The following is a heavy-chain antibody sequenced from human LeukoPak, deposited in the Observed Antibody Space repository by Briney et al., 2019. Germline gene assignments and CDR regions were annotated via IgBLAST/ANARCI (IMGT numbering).Heavy chain of an antibody. Sequence: ASVKVSCKASGYSFTSYGISWVRQAPGQGLEWMGWISAYNGNTNYAQKLQGRVTMTTDTSTSTAYTELRSLRSDDTAVYYCAYSCSSTSCPLDYWGQGTLVTVSS. J-gene: IGHJ4*02. V-gene: IGHV1-18*01. D-gene: IGHD2-2*01. CDR3: AYSCSSTSCPLDY. CDR2: ISAYNGNT. CDR1: GYSFTSYG.